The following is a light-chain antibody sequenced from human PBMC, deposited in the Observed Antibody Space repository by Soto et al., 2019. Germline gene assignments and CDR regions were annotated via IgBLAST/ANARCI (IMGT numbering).Light chain of an antibody. Sequence: VLTASRDTLALSRGGSAALSCRASEGVTSTFLAWYQQRPCQAPRLLIPGVSSRATGIPDRFSRSRSRTDFTLTINRLGPADSGVYYCQHYGSSPLITFGQGTRLEIK. V-gene: IGKV3-20*01. CDR2: GVS. J-gene: IGKJ5*01. CDR3: QHYGSSPLIT. CDR1: EGVTSTF.